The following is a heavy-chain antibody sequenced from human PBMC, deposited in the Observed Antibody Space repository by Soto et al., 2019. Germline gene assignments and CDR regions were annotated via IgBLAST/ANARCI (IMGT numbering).Heavy chain of an antibody. J-gene: IGHJ6*02. CDR2: MNPNSGNT. CDR1: GYTFTSYD. Sequence: GASVKVSCKASGYTFTSYDINWVRQATGQGLEWMGWMNPNSGNTGYAQKFQGRVTMTRNTSISTAYMELSSLRSEDTAVYYCARGSSSWYYYYYGMDVWGQGTTVTVSS. CDR3: ARGSSSWYYYYYGMDV. V-gene: IGHV1-8*01. D-gene: IGHD6-13*01.